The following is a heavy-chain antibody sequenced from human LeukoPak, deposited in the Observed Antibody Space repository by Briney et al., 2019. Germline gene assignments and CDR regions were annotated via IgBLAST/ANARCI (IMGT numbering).Heavy chain of an antibody. CDR3: SSQRGVRYCNGGNCYSGALDY. Sequence: SETLSLTGSVSGGSISSGDYYWSWIRHHPGKGLEWIGYTFYGGSTYYNPSLTSRVSISIDTSQNQISLKLSSVTAADTAVYYCSSQRGVRYCNGGNCYSGALDYWGQGTLVTVSS. J-gene: IGHJ4*02. CDR1: GGSISSGDYY. D-gene: IGHD2-15*01. V-gene: IGHV4-31*03. CDR2: TFYGGST.